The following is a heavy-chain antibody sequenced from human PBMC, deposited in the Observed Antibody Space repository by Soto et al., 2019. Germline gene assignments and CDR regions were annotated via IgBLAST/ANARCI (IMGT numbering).Heavy chain of an antibody. CDR2: IIPIFGTA. Sequence: QVQLVQSGAEVKKPGSSVKVSCKASGGTFSSYAISWVRQAPGQGFEWMGGIIPIFGTANYAQKFQGRVKITADEPTSTAYMELSSLRSEDTAVYYCARGATTGWYFDLWGRGTLVTVSS. J-gene: IGHJ2*01. V-gene: IGHV1-69*12. CDR3: ARGATTGWYFDL. D-gene: IGHD1-26*01. CDR1: GGTFSSYA.